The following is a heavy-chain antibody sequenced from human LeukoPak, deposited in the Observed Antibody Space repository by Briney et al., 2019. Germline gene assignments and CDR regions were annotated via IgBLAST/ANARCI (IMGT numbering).Heavy chain of an antibody. D-gene: IGHD6-19*01. CDR2: INHSGST. V-gene: IGHV4-34*01. Sequence: SETLSLTCAVYGGSFSGYYWSWIRQPPGKGLEWIGEINHSGSTNYNPSLKSRVTISVDTSKNQFSLKLSSVTAADTAVYYCARDRRVAGYFDYWGQGTLVTVSS. CDR1: GGSFSGYY. J-gene: IGHJ4*02. CDR3: ARDRRVAGYFDY.